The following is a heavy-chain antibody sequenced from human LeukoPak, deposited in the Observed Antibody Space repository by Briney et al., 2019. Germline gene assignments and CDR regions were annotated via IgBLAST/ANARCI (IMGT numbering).Heavy chain of an antibody. D-gene: IGHD6-19*01. Sequence: GSLRLSCAASGFIFKSYGMHWVRQAPGKGLEWVAHIWFDGRNEYFADSVRGRFTISRDNSKNTVYLQMNSLRGDDTAVYYCARDGERYSSGWYLDLWGQGTLVTVSS. V-gene: IGHV3-33*01. CDR1: GFIFKSYG. CDR2: IWFDGRNE. CDR3: ARDGERYSSGWYLDL. J-gene: IGHJ4*02.